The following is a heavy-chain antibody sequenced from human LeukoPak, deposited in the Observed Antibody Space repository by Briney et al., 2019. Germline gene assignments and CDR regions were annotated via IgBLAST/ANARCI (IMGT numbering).Heavy chain of an antibody. J-gene: IGHJ4*02. CDR2: MNPNSGNT. Sequence: ASVKVSCKASGYTFTSYDINWVRQATGQGLEWMGWMNPNSGNTGYAQKFQGRVTMTRNTSISTAYMELSSLRSEDTAVYYCARDRMVVPAAIPKSNPFDYWGQGTLVTVSS. CDR3: ARDRMVVPAAIPKSNPFDY. D-gene: IGHD2-2*01. V-gene: IGHV1-8*01. CDR1: GYTFTSYD.